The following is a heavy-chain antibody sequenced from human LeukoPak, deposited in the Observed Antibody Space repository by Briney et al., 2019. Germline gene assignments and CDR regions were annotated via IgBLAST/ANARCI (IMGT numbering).Heavy chain of an antibody. CDR1: GYSFTSYW. CDR2: IYPGDSDT. V-gene: IGHV5-51*01. Sequence: GESLKISCKGSGYSFTSYWIGWVRQMPGKGLEWMGIIYPGDSDTRYSPSFQGQVTFSADKSISTAYLQWSSLKASDTAMYYCARHKAYYYGSGSYGLNDAFDIWGQGTMVTVSS. CDR3: ARHKAYYYGSGSYGLNDAFDI. J-gene: IGHJ3*02. D-gene: IGHD3-10*01.